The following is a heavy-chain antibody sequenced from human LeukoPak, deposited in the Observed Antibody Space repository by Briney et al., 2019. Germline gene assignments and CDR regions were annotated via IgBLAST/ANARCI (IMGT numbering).Heavy chain of an antibody. V-gene: IGHV4-39*07. CDR3: ARGTHSYGRPIDY. D-gene: IGHD5-18*01. CDR1: GGSISSSSYY. CDR2: INHSGST. J-gene: IGHJ4*02. Sequence: PSETLSLTCTVSGGSISSSSYYWGWIRQPPGKGLEWIGEINHSGSTNYNPSLKSRVTISVDTSKNQFSLKLSSVTAADTAVYYCARGTHSYGRPIDYWGQGTLVTVPS.